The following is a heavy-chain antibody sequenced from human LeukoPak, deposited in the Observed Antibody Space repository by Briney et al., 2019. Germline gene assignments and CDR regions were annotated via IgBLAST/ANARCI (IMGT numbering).Heavy chain of an antibody. CDR1: GYTFTSYY. CDR2: INPSGGST. D-gene: IGHD5-24*01. CDR3: ARDQMTTTSYYYYYMDV. J-gene: IGHJ6*03. V-gene: IGHV1-46*01. Sequence: GASVKVSCKASGYTFTSYYMHWVRQAPGQGLEWMGIINPSGGSTSYAQKFQGRVTMTRDMSTSTVYMELSSLRSEDTAVYYCARDQMTTTSYYYYYMDVWGKGTTVTVSS.